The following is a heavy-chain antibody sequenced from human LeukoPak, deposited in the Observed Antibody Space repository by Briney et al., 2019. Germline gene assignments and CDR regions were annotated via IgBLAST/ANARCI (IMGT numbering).Heavy chain of an antibody. D-gene: IGHD3-10*01. CDR2: MNPNSGNT. CDR3: ARGGTMVRGVRKGGFLFDY. CDR1: GYTFTSYD. J-gene: IGHJ4*02. V-gene: IGHV1-8*01. Sequence: ASVKVSCKASGYTFTSYDINWVRQATGQGLEWMGWMNPNSGNTGYAQKFQGRVTMTRNTSISTAYMELSSLRSEDTAVYYCARGGTMVRGVRKGGFLFDYWGQGTLVTVSS.